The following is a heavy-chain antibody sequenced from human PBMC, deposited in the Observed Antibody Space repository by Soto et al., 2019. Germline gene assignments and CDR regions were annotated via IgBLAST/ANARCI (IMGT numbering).Heavy chain of an antibody. Sequence: PGEALKISCNGSGYSFTSYWIAWVRQMPGKGLEWMGIIYPGDSDTRYSPSFQGQVTISADKSISTAYLQWSSLKASDTAMYYCARADTAMAYGMDVWGQGTTVTVSS. D-gene: IGHD5-18*01. V-gene: IGHV5-51*01. CDR2: IYPGDSDT. CDR3: ARADTAMAYGMDV. CDR1: GYSFTSYW. J-gene: IGHJ6*02.